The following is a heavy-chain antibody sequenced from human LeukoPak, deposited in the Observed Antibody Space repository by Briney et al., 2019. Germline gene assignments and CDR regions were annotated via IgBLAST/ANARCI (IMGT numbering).Heavy chain of an antibody. CDR3: ARGPVGYCSGGSCYGRTYYYYMDA. J-gene: IGHJ6*03. CDR2: INPNSGGT. Sequence: ASVKVSCKASGYTFTGYYMHWVRQAPGQGLEWMGRINPNSGGTNYAQKFQGRVTMTRDTSISTAYMELSRLRSDDTAVYYCARGPVGYCSGGSCYGRTYYYYMDAWGKGTTVTVSS. CDR1: GYTFTGYY. V-gene: IGHV1-2*06. D-gene: IGHD2-15*01.